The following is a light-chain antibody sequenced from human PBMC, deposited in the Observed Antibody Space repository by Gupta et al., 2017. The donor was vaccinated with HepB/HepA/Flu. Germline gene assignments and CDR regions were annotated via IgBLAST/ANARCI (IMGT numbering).Light chain of an antibody. J-gene: IGLJ2*01. CDR1: SSTIGSNY. CDR3: AAGEDSRSVV. CDR2: RNN. Sequence: SVLTQPPSASVPPGQRVTISCSGSSSTIGSNYVYWYQQRPGTAPKLLIYRNNQRPAGVPDGFSGSKSGTSASLAISGRRDEEEADYYCAAGEDSRSVVFGGGTKLTVL. V-gene: IGLV1-47*01.